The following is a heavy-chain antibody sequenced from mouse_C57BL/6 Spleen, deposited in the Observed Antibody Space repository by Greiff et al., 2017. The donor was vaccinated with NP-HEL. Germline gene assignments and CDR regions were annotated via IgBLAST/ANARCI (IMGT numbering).Heavy chain of an antibody. V-gene: IGHV3-6*01. D-gene: IGHD4-1*01. CDR3: AREELGDFDY. CDR1: GYSITSGYY. CDR2: ISYDGSN. Sequence: VQLQQSGPGLVKPSQSLSLTCSVTGYSITSGYYWNWIRQFPGNKLEWMGYISYDGSNNYNPSLKNRISITRDTSKNQFFLKLNSVTTEDTATYYCAREELGDFDYWGQGTTLTVSS. J-gene: IGHJ2*01.